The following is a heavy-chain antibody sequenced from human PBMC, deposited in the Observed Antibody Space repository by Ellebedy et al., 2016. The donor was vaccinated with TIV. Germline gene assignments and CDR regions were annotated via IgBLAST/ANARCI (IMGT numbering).Heavy chain of an antibody. D-gene: IGHD3-10*01. CDR1: GYTFTRYY. V-gene: IGHV1-46*01. Sequence: AASVKVSCKASGYTFTRYYMHWVRQAPGQGLEWMGIINPSGGSTSYAQKFQGRVTMTEDTSTDTAYMELSSLRSEDTAVYYCATGPNYYGSGSYPTDYWGQGTLVTVSS. J-gene: IGHJ4*02. CDR2: INPSGGST. CDR3: ATGPNYYGSGSYPTDY.